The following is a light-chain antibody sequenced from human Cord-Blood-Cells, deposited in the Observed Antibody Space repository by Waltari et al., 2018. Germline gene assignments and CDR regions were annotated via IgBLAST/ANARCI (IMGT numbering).Light chain of an antibody. CDR1: ALPKQY. J-gene: IGLJ2*01. CDR2: KDS. V-gene: IGLV3-25*02. CDR3: QSADSSGTYVV. Sequence: SYELTQPPPVSVSPGQTARSTCSGDALPKQYAYWYQQKPGQAHVLVICKDSERPAGIPGRFSGSSSGTTVTLTISGVQAEDEADYYCQSADSSGTYVVFGGGTKLTVL.